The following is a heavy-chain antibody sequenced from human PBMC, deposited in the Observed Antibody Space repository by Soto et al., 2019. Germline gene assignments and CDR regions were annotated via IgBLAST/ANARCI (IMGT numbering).Heavy chain of an antibody. CDR1: GGSFSGYY. Sequence: SETLSLTCAVYGGSFSGYYWSWIRQPPGKGLEWIGEINHSGSTNYNPSLKSRVTISVDTSKNQFSLKLSSVTAADTAVYYCARTKRDGYNDYWGQGTLVTVSS. CDR2: INHSGST. J-gene: IGHJ4*02. CDR3: ARTKRDGYNDY. V-gene: IGHV4-34*01. D-gene: IGHD5-12*01.